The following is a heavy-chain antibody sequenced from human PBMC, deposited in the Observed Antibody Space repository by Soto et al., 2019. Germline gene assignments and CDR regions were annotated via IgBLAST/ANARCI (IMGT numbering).Heavy chain of an antibody. Sequence: SETLSLTCTVSGGSISSSSYYWGWISQPPGKGLEWIGSIYYSGSTYYNPSLKSRVTISVDTSKNQFSLKLSSVTAADTAVYYCARRIAAAGTTLDYWGQGTLVTVSS. D-gene: IGHD6-13*01. CDR1: GGSISSSSYY. CDR3: ARRIAAAGTTLDY. V-gene: IGHV4-39*01. J-gene: IGHJ4*02. CDR2: IYYSGST.